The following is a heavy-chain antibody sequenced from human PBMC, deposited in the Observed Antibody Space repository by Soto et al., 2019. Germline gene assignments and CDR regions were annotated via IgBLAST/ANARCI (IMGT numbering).Heavy chain of an antibody. CDR3: ARVRLGARYNWFDP. D-gene: IGHD1-26*01. J-gene: IGHJ5*02. Sequence: PSETLSLTCTVSGGSISSSNWWSWVRQPPGKGMEWIGEIYHSGNTNYNPSLKSRVTISVDKSKNQFSLKLSSVTAADTAVYYYARVRLGARYNWFDPWGQGTLVTVSS. CDR1: GGSISSSNW. CDR2: IYHSGNT. V-gene: IGHV4-4*02.